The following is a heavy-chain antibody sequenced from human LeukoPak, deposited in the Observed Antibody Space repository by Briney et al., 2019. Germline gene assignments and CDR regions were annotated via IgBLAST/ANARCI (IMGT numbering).Heavy chain of an antibody. CDR3: ARDRRYGLRDY. CDR2: ISYDGSNK. D-gene: IGHD5-18*01. V-gene: IGHV3-30-3*01. CDR1: GFTFSSYA. J-gene: IGHJ4*02. Sequence: GGSLRLSCAASGFTFSSYAMHWVRQAPGKGLEWVAVISYDGSNKYYADSVKGRFTISRDNSKNTLYLQMNSLRAGDTAVYYCARDRRYGLRDYWGQGTLVTVSS.